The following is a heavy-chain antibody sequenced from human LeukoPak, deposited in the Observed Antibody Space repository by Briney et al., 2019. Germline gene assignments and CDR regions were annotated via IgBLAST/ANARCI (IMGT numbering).Heavy chain of an antibody. D-gene: IGHD3-3*01. Sequence: GGSLRLSCAASGFTFSSYSMNWVRQAPGKGLEWVSYISSSSSTIYYADSVKGRFTISRENAKNSLYLQMNSLRAEDTAVYYCARSNYDFWSGYYTEGGYFDYWGQGTVVTVSS. J-gene: IGHJ4*02. V-gene: IGHV3-48*01. CDR1: GFTFSSYS. CDR3: ARSNYDFWSGYYTEGGYFDY. CDR2: ISSSSSTI.